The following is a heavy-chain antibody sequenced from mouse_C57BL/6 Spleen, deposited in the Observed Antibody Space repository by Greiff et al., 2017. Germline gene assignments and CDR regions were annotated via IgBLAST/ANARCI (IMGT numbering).Heavy chain of an antibody. CDR3: ARSGLDEHYFDY. CDR2: IDPSDSYT. V-gene: IGHV1-50*01. J-gene: IGHJ2*01. Sequence: QVQLQQPGAELVKPGASVKLSCKASGYTFTSYWMQWVKQRPGQGLEWIGEIDPSDSYTNYNQKFKGKATLTVDTSSSTAYMQLSSLTSEDSAVYYCARSGLDEHYFDYWGQGTTLTVSS. CDR1: GYTFTSYW.